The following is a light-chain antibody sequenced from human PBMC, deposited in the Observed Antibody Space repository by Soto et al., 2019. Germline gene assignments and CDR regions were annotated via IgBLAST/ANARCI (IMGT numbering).Light chain of an antibody. V-gene: IGKV3-20*01. CDR3: QQYGSSPKT. CDR2: AAS. Sequence: EIVLTQSPGTLSLSPGDRATLSCRASQTISSTYLAWYQQKPGQAPRLLIYAASTRATGIPDRFSGSGSGTDFTLTISRLETEDFAVYYCQQYGSSPKTFGQGTKVDIK. J-gene: IGKJ1*01. CDR1: QTISSTY.